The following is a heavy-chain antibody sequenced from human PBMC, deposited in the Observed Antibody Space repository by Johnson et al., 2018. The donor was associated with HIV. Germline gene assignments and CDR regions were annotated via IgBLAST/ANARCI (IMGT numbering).Heavy chain of an antibody. CDR3: TRQADI. CDR1: GFTFSSYA. J-gene: IGHJ3*02. CDR2: IRSKANSYAT. V-gene: IGHV3-73*01. Sequence: VQLVESGGGLVQPGGSLRLSCAASGFTFSSYAMHWVRQAPGKGLEWVGRIRSKANSYATAYAASVKGRFTISRDDSKNTAYLQMNSLKTEDTAVYYCTRQADIWGQGTMVTVSS.